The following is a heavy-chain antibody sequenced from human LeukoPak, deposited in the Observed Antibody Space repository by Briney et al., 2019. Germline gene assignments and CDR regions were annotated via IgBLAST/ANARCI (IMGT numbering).Heavy chain of an antibody. Sequence: ASVKVSCKASGYTFTSYGISWVRQAPGQGLEWMGWISAYNGNTNYAQKLQGRVTMTTDTSTSTAYMELRSLRSDDTAVYYCASSIRLNCGGACYSLFYYWGQGTLVTVSS. V-gene: IGHV1-18*01. CDR1: GYTFTSYG. D-gene: IGHD2-21*02. CDR3: ASSIRLNCGGACYSLFYY. J-gene: IGHJ4*02. CDR2: ISAYNGNT.